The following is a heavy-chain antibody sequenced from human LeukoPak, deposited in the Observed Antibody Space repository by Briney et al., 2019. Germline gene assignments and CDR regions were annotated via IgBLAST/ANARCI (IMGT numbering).Heavy chain of an antibody. CDR3: VGALTKSRFDY. CDR1: GFTFSNYW. V-gene: IGHV3-74*01. Sequence: GGSLRLSCEASGFTFSNYWMHWVRQAPGKGLVWVSRINSDGSSTSYADSVKGRFTISRDDAKNTLYLQMNSLRVEDTTVYYCVGALTKSRFDYWGQGTLVTASS. CDR2: INSDGSST. J-gene: IGHJ4*02. D-gene: IGHD1-26*01.